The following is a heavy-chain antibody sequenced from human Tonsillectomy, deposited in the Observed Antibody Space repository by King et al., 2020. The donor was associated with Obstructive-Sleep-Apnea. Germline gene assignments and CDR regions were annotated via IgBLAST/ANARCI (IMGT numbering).Heavy chain of an antibody. Sequence: VQLVESGGGLVKPGGSLRLSCAASGFTFSDYYMSWIRQAPGKGLEWVSYISSSSSYTNYADSVKGRFTISRDNAKNSLYLQMNSLRAEDTAGDYCASTRLCITVREIPCSPVFDPWGQGTLVTVSS. CDR3: ASTRLCITVREIPCSPVFDP. V-gene: IGHV3-11*06. D-gene: IGHD3-10*01. J-gene: IGHJ5*02. CDR2: ISSSSSYT. CDR1: GFTFSDYY.